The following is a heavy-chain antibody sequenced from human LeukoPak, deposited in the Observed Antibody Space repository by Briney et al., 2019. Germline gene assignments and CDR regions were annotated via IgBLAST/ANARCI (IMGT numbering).Heavy chain of an antibody. CDR1: GFTFSGSA. Sequence: GGSLRLSCAASGFTFSGSAMHWVRQASGEGLEWVGRIRSKANSYQTAYAASVKGRFTISRDDSKNTAYLQMNSLKTEDTAVYYCTRLRPTYGMDVWGQGTTVTVSS. D-gene: IGHD1-1*01. CDR3: TRLRPTYGMDV. V-gene: IGHV3-73*01. J-gene: IGHJ6*02. CDR2: IRSKANSYQT.